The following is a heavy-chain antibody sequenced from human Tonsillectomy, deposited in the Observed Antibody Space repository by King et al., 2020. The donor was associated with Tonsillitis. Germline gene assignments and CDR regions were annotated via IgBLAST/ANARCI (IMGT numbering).Heavy chain of an antibody. CDR1: GFTFTSYW. CDR3: ARVENIKGGELPADYYYYGMDV. Sequence: VQLVESGGGLVQPGGSLRLSCVDSGFTFTSYWMSWVRQAPGKGLEWVANIKQDGSETYCVDSVKGRFTISRDNAKNSLYLQMNSLRAEDTAVYYCARVENIKGGELPADYYYYGMDVWGQGTTVTVSS. J-gene: IGHJ6*02. V-gene: IGHV3-7*03. D-gene: IGHD1-26*01. CDR2: IKQDGSET.